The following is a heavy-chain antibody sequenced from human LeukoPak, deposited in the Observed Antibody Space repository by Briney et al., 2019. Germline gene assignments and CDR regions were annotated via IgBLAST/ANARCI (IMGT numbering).Heavy chain of an antibody. CDR1: GFTFSDYV. V-gene: IGHV3-23*01. J-gene: IGHJ3*02. CDR3: AKSKEGSGSYSDDAFDI. Sequence: GGSLRLSCAASGFTFSDYVMSWVRQAPGKGLEWVSAISGSGGSTYYADSVKGRFTISRDNSKNTLYLQMNSLRAEDTALYYCAKSKEGSGSYSDDAFDIWGQGTMVTVSS. CDR2: ISGSGGST. D-gene: IGHD3-10*01.